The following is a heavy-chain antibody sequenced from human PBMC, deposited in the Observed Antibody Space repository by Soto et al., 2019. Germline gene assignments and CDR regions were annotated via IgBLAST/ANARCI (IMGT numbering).Heavy chain of an antibody. CDR3: ARQAMTTDNYYYYGMDV. J-gene: IGHJ6*02. Sequence: GESLKISCKGSGYSFTSYWISWVRQMPGKGLEWMGRIDPSDSYTNHSPSFQGHVTISADKSISTAYLQWSSLKASDTAMYYRARQAMTTDNYYYYGMDVWGQGTTVTVSS. CDR1: GYSFTSYW. V-gene: IGHV5-10-1*01. CDR2: IDPSDSYT. D-gene: IGHD4-4*01.